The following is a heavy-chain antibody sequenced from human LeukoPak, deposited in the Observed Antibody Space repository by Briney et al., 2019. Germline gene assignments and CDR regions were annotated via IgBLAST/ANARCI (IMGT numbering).Heavy chain of an antibody. CDR1: GFTVSSNY. Sequence: PGGSLRLSCAASGFTVSSNYMRLVRQAPGKGLEWVSVIYSGGSTYYADSVKGRFTISRDNSKNTLYLQMNSLTAEDTAVYYCATGGHYYYSSGIDYWGQGTLVTVSS. CDR2: IYSGGST. CDR3: ATGGHYYYSSGIDY. V-gene: IGHV3-53*01. J-gene: IGHJ4*02. D-gene: IGHD3-22*01.